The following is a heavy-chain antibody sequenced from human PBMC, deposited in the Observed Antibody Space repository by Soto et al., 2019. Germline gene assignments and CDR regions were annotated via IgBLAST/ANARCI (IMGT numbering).Heavy chain of an antibody. J-gene: IGHJ6*03. CDR3: ARGAEKQIGRYYYYYMDV. CDR2: IYYSGST. D-gene: IGHD1-26*01. V-gene: IGHV4-31*03. CDR1: GGSISSGGYY. Sequence: PSETLSLTCTVSGGSISSGGYYWSWIRQHPGKGLEWIGYIYYSGSTYYNPSLKSRVTISVDTSKNQFSLKLSSVTAADTAVYDCARGAEKQIGRYYYYYMDVWGKGTTVTVSS.